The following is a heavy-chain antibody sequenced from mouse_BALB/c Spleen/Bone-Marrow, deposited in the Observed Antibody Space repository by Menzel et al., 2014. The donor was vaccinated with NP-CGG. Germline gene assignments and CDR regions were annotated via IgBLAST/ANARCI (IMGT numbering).Heavy chain of an antibody. D-gene: IGHD3-1*01. CDR3: ARSGSSGYHYYAMDY. CDR1: GDSITSGY. J-gene: IGHJ4*01. Sequence: VQLQQSGPSLVKPSQTLSLTCSVTGDSITSGYWNWIRKFPGNKLEYMGYISYSGSTYYNPSLKSRISITRDTSKNLYYLQLNSVTTEDTATYYCARSGSSGYHYYAMDYWGQGTSVTVSS. V-gene: IGHV3-8*02. CDR2: ISYSGST.